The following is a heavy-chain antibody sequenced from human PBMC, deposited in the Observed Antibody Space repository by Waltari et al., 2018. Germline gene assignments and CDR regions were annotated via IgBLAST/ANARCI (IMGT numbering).Heavy chain of an antibody. CDR2: IRYDASDI. Sequence: QVHLVESGGGVVQPGGSLRLACAASGFTLRDYGMHWVRQAPGKGLEWVAFIRYDASDIYDRDSVKGRFTISRDNSKNTLFLQMSSLRPEDTAVYYCAKVGVGLTTWYPFDVWGQGTMVTVSS. D-gene: IGHD1-1*01. CDR1: GFTLRDYG. V-gene: IGHV3-30*02. J-gene: IGHJ3*01. CDR3: AKVGVGLTTWYPFDV.